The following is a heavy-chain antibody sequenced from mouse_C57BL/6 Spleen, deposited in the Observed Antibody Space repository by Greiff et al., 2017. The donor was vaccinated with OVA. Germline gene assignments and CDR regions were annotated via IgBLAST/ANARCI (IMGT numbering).Heavy chain of an antibody. CDR3: ARSTTVVATRYAMDY. D-gene: IGHD1-1*01. V-gene: IGHV1-80*01. CDR1: GYAFSSYW. Sequence: QVQLQQSGAELVKPGASVKISCKASGYAFSSYWMNWVKQRPGKGLEWIGQIYPGDGDTNYNGKFKGKATLTADKSSSTAYMQLSSLTSEDAAVYFGARSTTVVATRYAMDYWGQGTSVTVSS. CDR2: IYPGDGDT. J-gene: IGHJ4*01.